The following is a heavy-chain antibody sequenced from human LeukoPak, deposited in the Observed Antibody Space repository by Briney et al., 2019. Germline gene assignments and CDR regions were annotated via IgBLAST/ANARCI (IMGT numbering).Heavy chain of an antibody. Sequence: GGSLRLSCAASGFTLSSYWMRWFRQVPGKGLVWVSRINSDGSNTRYADSVKGRFTVSRDNAKNTLFLQMNSLRTEDTAVYYCVRGIQSWFNGMDVWGQGTTVTVSS. J-gene: IGHJ6*02. D-gene: IGHD3-10*01. CDR1: GFTLSSYW. CDR3: VRGIQSWFNGMDV. CDR2: INSDGSNT. V-gene: IGHV3-74*01.